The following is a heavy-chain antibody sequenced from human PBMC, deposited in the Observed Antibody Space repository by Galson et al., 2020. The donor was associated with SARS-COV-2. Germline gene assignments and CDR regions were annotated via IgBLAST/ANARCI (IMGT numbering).Heavy chain of an antibody. CDR1: GFPFDDYA. J-gene: IGHJ3*02. D-gene: IGHD1-26*01. Sequence: GGSLRLSCAPSGFPFDDYAMPWVRQAQGKGLEWVSGIGWNSTSIGYPDSVKARLTISRDNAKNSLYLQMTSLRAEDPALYYCAKSVGATLVSDAFDIWGQGTMGTVSS. CDR3: AKSVGATLVSDAFDI. V-gene: IGHV3-9*01. CDR2: IGWNSTSI.